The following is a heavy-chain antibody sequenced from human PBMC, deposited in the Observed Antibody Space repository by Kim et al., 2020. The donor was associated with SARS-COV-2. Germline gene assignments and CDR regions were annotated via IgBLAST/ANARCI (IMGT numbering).Heavy chain of an antibody. CDR2: IYYSGST. J-gene: IGHJ6*02. CDR1: GGSISSYY. V-gene: IGHV4-59*08. CDR3: ARLPTVPGLYDYYYYGMDV. D-gene: IGHD4-17*01. Sequence: SETLSLTCTVSGGSISSYYWSWIRQPPGKGLEWIGYIYYSGSTNYNPSLKSRVTISVDTSKNQFSLKLSSVTAADTAVYYCARLPTVPGLYDYYYYGMDVWGQGTTVTVSS.